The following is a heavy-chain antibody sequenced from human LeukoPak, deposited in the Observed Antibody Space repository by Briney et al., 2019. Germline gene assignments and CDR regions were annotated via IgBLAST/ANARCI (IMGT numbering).Heavy chain of an antibody. J-gene: IGHJ4*02. V-gene: IGHV3-7*01. CDR2: IKQDGSEK. D-gene: IGHD3-3*01. Sequence: QPGGSLRLSCAASGFSFTTYGMHWVRQAPGKGLEWVANIKQDGSEKYYVDSVKGRFTISRDNSKNSLYLQMNDLRAGDTAVYYCARSFSITIFGVVIYWGQGTLVTVSS. CDR1: GFSFTTYG. CDR3: ARSFSITIFGVVIY.